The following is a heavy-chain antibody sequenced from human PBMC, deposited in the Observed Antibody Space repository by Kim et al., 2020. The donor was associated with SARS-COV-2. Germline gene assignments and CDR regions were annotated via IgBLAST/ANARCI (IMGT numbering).Heavy chain of an antibody. V-gene: IGHV1-69*13. D-gene: IGHD6-19*01. Sequence: SVKVSCKASGGTFSSYAISWVRQAPGQGLEWMGGIIPIFGTANYAQKFQGRVTITADESTSTAYMELSSLRSEDTAVYYCAQNEGGWFYFDYWGQGTLVTVSS. J-gene: IGHJ4*02. CDR2: IIPIFGTA. CDR1: GGTFSSYA. CDR3: AQNEGGWFYFDY.